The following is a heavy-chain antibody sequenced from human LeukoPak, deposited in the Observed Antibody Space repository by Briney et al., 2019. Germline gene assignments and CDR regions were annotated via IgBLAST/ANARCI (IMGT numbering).Heavy chain of an antibody. CDR3: ARDPAMVTGYYYGMDV. D-gene: IGHD5-18*01. J-gene: IGHJ6*02. V-gene: IGHV4-4*07. Sequence: SETLSLTCTVSGGSISSYYWSWIRQPAGKGLEWIGRIYTSGSTNYNPSLKSRVTMSVDTSKNQFSLKLSSVTAADTAVYYCARDPAMVTGYYYGMDVWGQGTTVTVTS. CDR1: GGSISSYY. CDR2: IYTSGST.